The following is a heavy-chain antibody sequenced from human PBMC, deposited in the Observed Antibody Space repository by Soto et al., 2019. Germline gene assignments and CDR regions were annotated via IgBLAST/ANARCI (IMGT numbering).Heavy chain of an antibody. CDR2: IYWDDAK. D-gene: IGHD3-16*01. J-gene: IGHJ4*02. V-gene: IGHV2-5*02. CDR1: GFSLSASGVG. CDR3: AHKGGGDRILDY. Sequence: QITLKESGPTLVKPTQTLTLTCTFSGFSLSASGVGVGWIRQPPGKALEWLAIIYWDDAKHYSPSLKSSLTITKDTSKTPVVLTMTNMDPVDTATYYCAHKGGGDRILDYWGQGTLVTVSS.